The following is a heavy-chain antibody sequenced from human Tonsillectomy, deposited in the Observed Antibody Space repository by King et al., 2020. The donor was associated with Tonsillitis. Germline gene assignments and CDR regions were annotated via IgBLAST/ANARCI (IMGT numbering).Heavy chain of an antibody. CDR2: IWADGYNE. D-gene: IGHD3-10*01. CDR3: ARETPQPYYASGSLDA. V-gene: IGHV3-33*08. J-gene: IGHJ6*04. CDR1: GFTFSTYG. Sequence: HVQLVESGGGVVQPGRSLRISCEASGFTFSTYGMHWVRQAPGKGLEWVAVIWADGYNEYYVDSVKGRFTISRDNSKNTLYLQMKSLRAEDTAVYYCARETPQPYYASGSLDAWGKGTTVTVSS.